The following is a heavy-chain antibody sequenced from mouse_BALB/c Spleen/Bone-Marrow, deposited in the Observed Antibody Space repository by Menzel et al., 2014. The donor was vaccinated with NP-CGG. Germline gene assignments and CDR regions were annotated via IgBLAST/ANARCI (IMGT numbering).Heavy chain of an antibody. CDR1: GYSFTNFW. D-gene: IGHD2-1*01. V-gene: IGHV1-63*02. CDR3: TRHYGNYDY. Sequence: QVQLQHSGAELVRPGTSVKMSCKAAGYSFTNFWIGWVKPRPGHGLEWIGDIYPKNDDANYNEKFKGRATLTVDTSSSTAYMQLSGLTSEDSAIYYCTRHYGNYDYWGQGSTLTVSS. CDR2: IYPKNDDA. J-gene: IGHJ2*01.